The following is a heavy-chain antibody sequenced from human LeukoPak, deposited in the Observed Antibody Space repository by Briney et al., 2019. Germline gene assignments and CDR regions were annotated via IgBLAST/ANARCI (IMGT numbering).Heavy chain of an antibody. V-gene: IGHV4-38-2*02. Sequence: TSETLSLTCTVSGYSISSGYYWGWIRQPPGKGLEWIGSLYHSGSTYYNPSLKSRVTISVDTSKNQFSLKLSSVTAADTAVYYCARVYGGNEFDYWGQGTLVTVSS. D-gene: IGHD4-23*01. CDR3: ARVYGGNEFDY. CDR2: LYHSGST. CDR1: GYSISSGYY. J-gene: IGHJ4*02.